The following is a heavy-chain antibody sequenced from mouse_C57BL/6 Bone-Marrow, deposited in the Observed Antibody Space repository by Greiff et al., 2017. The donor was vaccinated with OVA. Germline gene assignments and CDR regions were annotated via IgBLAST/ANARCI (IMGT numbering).Heavy chain of an antibody. CDR1: GFNIKDGY. CDR2: IDPENGDT. V-gene: IGHV14-4*01. J-gene: IGHJ2*01. CDR3: TSYGNFDY. D-gene: IGHD2-1*01. Sequence: EVQLVESGAELVRPGASVKLSCTASGFNIKDGYMHWVKQRPEQGLEWIGWIDPENGDTEYASKFQGKATITADTSSNTAYLQLSSLTSEDTAVYYCTSYGNFDYWGQGTTLTVSA.